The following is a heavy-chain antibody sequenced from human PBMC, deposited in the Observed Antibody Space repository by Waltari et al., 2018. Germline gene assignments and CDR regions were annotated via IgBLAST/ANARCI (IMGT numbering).Heavy chain of an antibody. V-gene: IGHV3-7*01. CDR1: ALSFSPYW. CDR2: IKQDGSEK. J-gene: IGHJ4*02. CDR3: TRGGRDSSWYWRD. Sequence: EVQLVESGGGLAKPGGSLRLSCDASALSFSPYWMTWVRQASGKGPEWVANIKQDGSEKYYMDSVKGRFTISRDKAKNSLYLQMNNLRVEDTAVYYCTRGGRDSSWYWRDWGQGTLVTVSS. D-gene: IGHD6-13*01.